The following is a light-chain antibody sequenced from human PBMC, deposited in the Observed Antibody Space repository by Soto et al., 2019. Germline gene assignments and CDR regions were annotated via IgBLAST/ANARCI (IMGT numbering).Light chain of an antibody. CDR1: QSISSN. J-gene: IGKJ4*01. Sequence: EIVMTQSPGTLSVSPGEGATLSCWASQSISSNLAWFQQKPGQAPRLLIYGASTRATGIPARFSGSGSGTEFTLTISSLQSEDFAVYYCQQYNQWPITFGGGTKVESK. CDR3: QQYNQWPIT. V-gene: IGKV3-15*01. CDR2: GAS.